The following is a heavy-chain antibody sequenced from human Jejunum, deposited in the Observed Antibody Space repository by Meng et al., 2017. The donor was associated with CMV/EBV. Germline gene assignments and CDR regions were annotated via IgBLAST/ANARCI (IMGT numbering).Heavy chain of an antibody. V-gene: IGHV2-5*04. Sequence: LPPSGVGVAWIRQPPGKALEWLALIYWNDYRRYRPSLQSRLTVTKDSSKNQVVLTVTDVDPVDAGTYYCVHTGNNWSRDYREYYFHYWSQGTLVTVSS. CDR2: IYWNDYR. CDR1: LPPSGVG. CDR3: VHTGNNWSRDYREYYFHY. J-gene: IGHJ4*02. D-gene: IGHD3-3*01.